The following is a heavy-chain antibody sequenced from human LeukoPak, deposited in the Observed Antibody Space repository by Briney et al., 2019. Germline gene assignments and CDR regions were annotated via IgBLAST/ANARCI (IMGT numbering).Heavy chain of an antibody. V-gene: IGHV5-51*01. CDR1: GYSFTSYW. CDR3: ARVHSSGRADAFDI. D-gene: IGHD3-22*01. Sequence: GESLKISCKGSGYSFTSYWIGWVRQMPGKGLEWMGIIYPGDSDTKYRPSFQGQVTISADKSISTAYLQWSGLKASDTAMYYCARVHSSGRADAFDIWGQGTMVTVSS. CDR2: IYPGDSDT. J-gene: IGHJ3*02.